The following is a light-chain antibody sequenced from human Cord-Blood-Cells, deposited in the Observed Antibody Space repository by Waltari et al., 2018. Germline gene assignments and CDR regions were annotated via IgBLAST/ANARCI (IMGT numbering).Light chain of an antibody. Sequence: IQMTHHPSSLSAYIGDRVTITCRASQSISSYVNWFQQKPGKAPNLLIYTASSFQSGVPSRFSGGGSETDFTLTNSRLQAEEFATYYCQQSYSTPLVTIRPGTKVDIK. CDR3: QQSYSTPLVT. CDR1: QSISSY. CDR2: TAS. V-gene: IGKV1-39*01. J-gene: IGKJ3*01.